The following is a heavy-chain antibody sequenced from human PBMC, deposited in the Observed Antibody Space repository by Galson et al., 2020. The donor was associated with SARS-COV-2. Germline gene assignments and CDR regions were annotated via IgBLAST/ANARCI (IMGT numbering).Heavy chain of an antibody. D-gene: IGHD4-17*01. CDR3: ATGSPVSPKQEYWFDP. V-gene: IGHV1-24*01. CDR1: GYTLIELS. CDR2: FDPEDGET. Sequence: ASVKVSCKVSGYTLIELSMHWVRQAPGKGLEWMGGFDPEDGETIYAQKFQGRVTMTEDTSTDTAYMELSSLRSEDTAVYYCATGSPVSPKQEYWFDPWGQGTLVTVSS. J-gene: IGHJ5*02.